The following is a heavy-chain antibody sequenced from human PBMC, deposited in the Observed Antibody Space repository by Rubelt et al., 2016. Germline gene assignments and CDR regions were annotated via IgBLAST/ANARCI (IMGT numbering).Heavy chain of an antibody. CDR1: GYTFTSYG. CDR2: ISAYNGNP. V-gene: IGHV1-18*01. CDR3: ARDRIRIAARQGWYFDL. J-gene: IGHJ2*01. Sequence: QVQLVQSGAEVKKPGASVKVSCKASGYTFTSYGISWVRQAPGQGLEGMGWISAYNGNPHYAQKLQGRVTMTTDTSTSTSYMELRSLGSDDTAVYYCARDRIRIAARQGWYFDLWGRGTLVTVSS. D-gene: IGHD6-6*01.